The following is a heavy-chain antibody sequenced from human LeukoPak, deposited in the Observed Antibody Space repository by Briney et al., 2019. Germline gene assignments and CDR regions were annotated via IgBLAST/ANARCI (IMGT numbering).Heavy chain of an antibody. Sequence: GGSLRLSCAASGFTFSTHAMHWVRQAPAKGLEWVAMIWFDGKTTYYVNSVKGRFTISRDNSKNTVDLRMDSLRAEDTAVYYCARVTSKQVWQLGYWGQGTLVTVSS. CDR2: IWFDGKTT. V-gene: IGHV3-33*01. CDR3: ARVTSKQVWQLGY. D-gene: IGHD6-6*01. J-gene: IGHJ4*02. CDR1: GFTFSTHA.